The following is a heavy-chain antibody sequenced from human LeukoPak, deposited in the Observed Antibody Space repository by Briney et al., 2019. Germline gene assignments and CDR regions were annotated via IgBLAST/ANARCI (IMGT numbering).Heavy chain of an antibody. J-gene: IGHJ4*02. CDR1: GYSLTSYW. CDR3: ARQGFYGDYYFDY. Sequence: GESLKISCKASGYSLTSYWIGWVRQMPGKGLEWMGIIYPADSDTSYSPSSQGQVTISADKSISTAYLQWSSLKASDTAMYYCARQGFYGDYYFDYWGQGTLVTVSS. V-gene: IGHV5-51*01. CDR2: IYPADSDT. D-gene: IGHD4-17*01.